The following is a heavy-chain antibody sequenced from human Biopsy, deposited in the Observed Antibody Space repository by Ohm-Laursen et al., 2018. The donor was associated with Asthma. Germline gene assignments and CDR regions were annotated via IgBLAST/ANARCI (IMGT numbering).Heavy chain of an antibody. CDR3: AKSADYYDSTDYLDF. V-gene: IGHV3-9*01. D-gene: IGHD3-22*01. Sequence: SLRLSCAASGFSFDDCAMHWVRKAPGKGLEWVSSIRWNSGNIDYAVSVKGRFTISRDNAKNSLYLQMQSLRPEDTAFYYCAKSADYYDSTDYLDFWGRGTLVTVSS. CDR1: GFSFDDCA. J-gene: IGHJ4*01. CDR2: IRWNSGNI.